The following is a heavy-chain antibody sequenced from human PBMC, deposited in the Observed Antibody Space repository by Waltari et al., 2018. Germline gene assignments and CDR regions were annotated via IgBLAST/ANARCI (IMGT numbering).Heavy chain of an antibody. D-gene: IGHD1-26*01. CDR2: INEDGSET. Sequence: EVQLVESGGGSVQPGGSLRLSCSVSGLSFLTYWMNWVRQAPGKGLEWVGSINEDGSETYYADSVKGRFTISRDNGKTSLYLQMNSLRSEDTAVYYCARDRGYLVHDYWGQGTLVTVSA. CDR1: GLSFLTYW. CDR3: ARDRGYLVHDY. J-gene: IGHJ4*02. V-gene: IGHV3-7*01.